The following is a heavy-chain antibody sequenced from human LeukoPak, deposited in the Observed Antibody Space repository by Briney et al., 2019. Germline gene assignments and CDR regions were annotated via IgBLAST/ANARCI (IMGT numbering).Heavy chain of an antibody. Sequence: ASVRVSCKASGGTFSTYAISWVRQAPGQGLEWMGRIIPILAMANYAQKFQGRVTITADKSTSTAYMELSSLRSEDTAVYYCAREENNGYFDYWGQGTLVTVSS. J-gene: IGHJ4*02. V-gene: IGHV1-69*04. CDR3: AREENNGYFDY. CDR1: GGTFSTYA. CDR2: IIPILAMA. D-gene: IGHD2-8*01.